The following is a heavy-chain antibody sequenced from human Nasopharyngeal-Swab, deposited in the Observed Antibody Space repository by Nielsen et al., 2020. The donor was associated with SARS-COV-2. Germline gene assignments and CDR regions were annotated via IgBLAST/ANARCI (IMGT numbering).Heavy chain of an antibody. CDR2: IRNKANSYTT. CDR1: GFSFSDHY. D-gene: IGHD3-22*01. V-gene: IGHV3-72*01. J-gene: IGHJ4*02. CDR3: VSCYYDSSGHYYVAH. Sequence: GESLKISCAASGFSFSDHYMDWVRQAPGKGLEWVGRIRNKANSYTTEYAASVKGRFTISRDDSKNSLYLQMSRLKTEDTAVYYCVSCYYDSSGHYYVAHWGQGTLVTVSS.